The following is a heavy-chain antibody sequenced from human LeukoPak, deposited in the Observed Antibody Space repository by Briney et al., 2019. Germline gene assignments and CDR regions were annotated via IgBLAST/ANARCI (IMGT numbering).Heavy chain of an antibody. D-gene: IGHD5-24*01. J-gene: IGHJ4*02. CDR2: FDPEDGET. CDR1: GYTLTELS. CDR3: ATFDGYPYYFDY. V-gene: IGHV1-24*01. Sequence: GASVKVSCKASGYTLTELSMHRVRQPPGKGHEWMGGFDPEDGETIYAQKVQGRVTMTEDTSTDTAYMELSSLRSEDTAVYYCATFDGYPYYFDYWGQGTLVTVSS.